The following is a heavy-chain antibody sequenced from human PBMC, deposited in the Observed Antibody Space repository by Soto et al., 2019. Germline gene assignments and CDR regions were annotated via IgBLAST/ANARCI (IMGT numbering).Heavy chain of an antibody. D-gene: IGHD4-17*01. V-gene: IGHV4-59*08. J-gene: IGHJ4*02. Sequence: SETLSLTCTVSGGSISSYYWSWIRQPPGKGLEWIGYIYYSGSTNYNPSLKSRVTISVDTSKNQFSLKLSSVTAADTAVYYCARRPDGDYGLFDYWGQGTLVTVSS. CDR3: ARRPDGDYGLFDY. CDR1: GGSISSYY. CDR2: IYYSGST.